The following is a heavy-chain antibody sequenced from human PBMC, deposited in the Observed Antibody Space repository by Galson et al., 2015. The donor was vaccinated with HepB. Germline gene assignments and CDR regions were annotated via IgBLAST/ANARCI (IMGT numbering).Heavy chain of an antibody. CDR2: ISSSSSYI. Sequence: SLRLSCAASGFTFSSYSMNWVRQAPGKGLEWVSSISSSSSYIYYADSVKGRFTISRDNAKNSLYLQMNSLRAEDTAVYYCARSSIAAALYYFDYWGQGTLVTVSS. J-gene: IGHJ4*02. CDR3: ARSSIAAALYYFDY. V-gene: IGHV3-21*01. D-gene: IGHD6-13*01. CDR1: GFTFSSYS.